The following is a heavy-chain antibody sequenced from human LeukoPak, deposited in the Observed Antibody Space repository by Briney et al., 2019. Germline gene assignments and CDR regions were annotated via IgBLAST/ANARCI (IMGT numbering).Heavy chain of an antibody. D-gene: IGHD3-10*02. Sequence: GESLKISCKGSGYTFTTYWIGWVRQMPGKGLEWMGIIYPGDSDTRYSPSFQGQVTISADKSISTAYLQWSSLKASDTAMYYCARHVLSRSLDFYYYYYMDVWGKGTTVTVSS. CDR1: GYTFTTYW. CDR2: IYPGDSDT. CDR3: ARHVLSRSLDFYYYYYMDV. J-gene: IGHJ6*03. V-gene: IGHV5-51*01.